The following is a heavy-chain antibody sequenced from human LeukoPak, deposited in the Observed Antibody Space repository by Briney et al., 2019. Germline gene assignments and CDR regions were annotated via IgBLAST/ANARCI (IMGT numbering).Heavy chain of an antibody. CDR1: GFTFSSYA. Sequence: GGSLRLSCAASGFTFSSYAMSWVRQAPGKGLEWVANIKQDGSEKYYVDSVKGRFTISRDNAKNSLYLQMNSLRAEDTAVYYCARLRAFDIWGQGTMVTVSS. CDR3: ARLRAFDI. CDR2: IKQDGSEK. D-gene: IGHD3-16*01. J-gene: IGHJ3*02. V-gene: IGHV3-7*01.